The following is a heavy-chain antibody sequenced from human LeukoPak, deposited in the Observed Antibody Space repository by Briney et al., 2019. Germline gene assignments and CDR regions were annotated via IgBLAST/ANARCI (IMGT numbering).Heavy chain of an antibody. CDR1: GFIFNTYA. CDR3: ARALIVAAGTGAFDI. Sequence: GGSLRLSCAASGFIFNTYAMTWVRLSPGKGLEWVSAFSATDGSTQYADSLKGRFTISRDNSKNTLYLQMNNLRAEDTGLYYCARALIVAAGTGAFDIWGQGTMVTVSP. D-gene: IGHD6-13*01. CDR2: FSATDGST. V-gene: IGHV3-23*01. J-gene: IGHJ3*02.